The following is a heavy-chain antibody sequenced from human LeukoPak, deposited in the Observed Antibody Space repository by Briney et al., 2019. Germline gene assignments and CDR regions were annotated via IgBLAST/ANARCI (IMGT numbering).Heavy chain of an antibody. CDR1: GFTISNYW. J-gene: IGHJ4*02. CDR3: ARYLRHSYGSGSSPLFDH. CDR2: IKQDGSEK. D-gene: IGHD3-10*01. V-gene: IGHV3-7*03. Sequence: GGSLRLSCAASGFTISNYWMSWVRQAPGKGLEWVANIKQDGSEKYYVDSVKGRFTISRDNAKNSLYLQTNILRAEDTAVDFCARYLRHSYGSGSSPLFDHWGQGTVVTVPS.